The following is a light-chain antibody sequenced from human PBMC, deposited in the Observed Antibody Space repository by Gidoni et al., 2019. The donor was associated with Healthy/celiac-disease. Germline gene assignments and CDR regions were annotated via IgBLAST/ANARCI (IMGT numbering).Light chain of an antibody. V-gene: IGKV1-39*01. CDR2: AAS. J-gene: IGKJ5*01. CDR1: QSLSSY. CDR3: QQSDSTPLT. Sequence: DIQMTQSPSSLSSSVGDRVTIPCRASQSLSSYLSWYQQKPVKAPKLLIYAASSLQSGVPSMFSGSGSGTDFTLTISSLQPEDFATYYCQQSDSTPLTFGQGTRLEIK.